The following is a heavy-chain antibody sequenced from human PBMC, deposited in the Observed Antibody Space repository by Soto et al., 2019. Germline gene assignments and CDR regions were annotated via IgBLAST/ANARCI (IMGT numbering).Heavy chain of an antibody. Sequence: EVQLLESGGGLVQPGGSLVLSCAASRFTFSSYAMSWVRQAPGKGLEWVSSISGGGNDAYYADSVKGRFTISRDNSHITLYLQMSSLRADDTAVYYCARSLFLASTDTEPFDYWGQGALVTVSS. CDR1: RFTFSSYA. CDR2: ISGGGNDA. J-gene: IGHJ4*02. V-gene: IGHV3-23*01. CDR3: ARSLFLASTDTEPFDY. D-gene: IGHD3-3*02.